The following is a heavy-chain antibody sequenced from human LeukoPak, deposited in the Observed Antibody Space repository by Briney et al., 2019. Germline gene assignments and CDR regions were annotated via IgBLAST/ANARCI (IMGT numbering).Heavy chain of an antibody. V-gene: IGHV3-74*01. CDR1: GFTFSSYW. Sequence: GGSLRLSCAASGFTFSSYWMHWVRQVPGKGLVWVSRINSDGTSTSHADSVKGRFTISKDNAKNTLYLQMNSLRAEDTAVYYCARSGRYQDYWGQGTPVTVSS. CDR2: INSDGTST. D-gene: IGHD6-25*01. CDR3: ARSGRYQDY. J-gene: IGHJ4*02.